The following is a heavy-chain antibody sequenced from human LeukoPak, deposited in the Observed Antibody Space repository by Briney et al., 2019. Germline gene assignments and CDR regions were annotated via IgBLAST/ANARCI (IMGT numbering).Heavy chain of an antibody. CDR1: GGTFSSYA. V-gene: IGHV1-18*01. D-gene: IGHD1-20*01. CDR3: ARDGRYNLNYADY. Sequence: GSSVKVSCKASGGTFSSYAISWVRQAPGQGLEWMGWISAYNGNTNYAQKLQGRVTMTTDTSTSTAYMELRSLRSDDTAVYYCARDGRYNLNYADYWGQGTLVTVSS. J-gene: IGHJ4*02. CDR2: ISAYNGNT.